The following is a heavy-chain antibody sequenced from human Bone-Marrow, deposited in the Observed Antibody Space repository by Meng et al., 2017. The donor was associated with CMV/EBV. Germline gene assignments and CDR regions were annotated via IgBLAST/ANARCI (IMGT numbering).Heavy chain of an antibody. D-gene: IGHD2-2*02. CDR2: IIPILGIA. CDR1: GGTFSSYA. J-gene: IGHJ2*01. CDR3: ARDRGVLFNIVVVPAAIPESNWYFDL. Sequence: SVKVSCKASGGTFSSYAISWVRQAPGQGLEWMGGIIPILGIANYAQKFQGRVTITADKSTSTAYMELSSLRSEDTAVYYCARDRGVLFNIVVVPAAIPESNWYFDLWGRGTLVTVSS. V-gene: IGHV1-69*10.